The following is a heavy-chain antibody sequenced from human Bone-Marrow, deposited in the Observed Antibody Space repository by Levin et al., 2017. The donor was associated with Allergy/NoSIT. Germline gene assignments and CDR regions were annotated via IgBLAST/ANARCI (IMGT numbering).Heavy chain of an antibody. CDR1: GFTFSDHY. CDR2: TRNKANSYTT. J-gene: IGHJ6*02. CDR3: ARGFSGFGPSGGYYGMDV. Sequence: GGSLRLSCAASGFTFSDHYMDWVRQAPGKGLEWVGRTRNKANSYTTEYAASVKGRFTISRDDSKNSLYLQMNSLKTEDTAVYYCARGFSGFGPSGGYYGMDVWGQGTTVTVSS. V-gene: IGHV3-72*01. D-gene: IGHD3-3*01.